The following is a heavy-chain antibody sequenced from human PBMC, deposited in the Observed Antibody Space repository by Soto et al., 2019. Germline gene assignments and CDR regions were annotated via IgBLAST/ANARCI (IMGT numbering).Heavy chain of an antibody. V-gene: IGHV4-34*01. CDR2: INHSGST. CDR3: ASFLGDDIVVVPAARSGYYFDY. D-gene: IGHD2-2*01. Sequence: SETLSLTCAVYGGSFSGYYWSWIRQPPGKGLEWIGEINHSGSTNYNPSLKSRVTISVDTSKNQFSLKLSSVTAADTAVYYCASFLGDDIVVVPAARSGYYFDYWGQGTLVTVSS. J-gene: IGHJ4*02. CDR1: GGSFSGYY.